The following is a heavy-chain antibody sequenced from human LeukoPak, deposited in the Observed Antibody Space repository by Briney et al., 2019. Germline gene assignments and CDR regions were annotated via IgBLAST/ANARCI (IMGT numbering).Heavy chain of an antibody. CDR2: ISSDSSSI. J-gene: IGHJ5*02. Sequence: GGSLRLSCVGSGFTLSGYSMNWVRQSPEMGLEWVSSISSDSSSIYYGDSLKGRFTVSRDNAKNSLYLQMTGLKGDDTAIYYCTTLSAHWFDPWGRGTLVTVSS. CDR3: TTLSAHWFDP. CDR1: GFTLSGYS. V-gene: IGHV3-21*01. D-gene: IGHD2/OR15-2a*01.